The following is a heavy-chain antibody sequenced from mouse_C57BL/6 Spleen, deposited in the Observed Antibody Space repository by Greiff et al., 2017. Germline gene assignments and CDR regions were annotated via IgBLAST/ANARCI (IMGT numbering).Heavy chain of an antibody. D-gene: IGHD1-1*01. Sequence: QVQLQQPGTELVKPGASVKLSCKASGYTFTSYWMHWVKQRPGQGLEWIGNINPSNGGTNYNEKFKSKATLTVDKSSSTAYMQLSSLTSEDSAVYYCAREGTRVEADLYVDGWGTGATVTVSS. V-gene: IGHV1-53*01. J-gene: IGHJ1*03. CDR3: AREGTRVEADLYVDG. CDR1: GYTFTSYW. CDR2: INPSNGGT.